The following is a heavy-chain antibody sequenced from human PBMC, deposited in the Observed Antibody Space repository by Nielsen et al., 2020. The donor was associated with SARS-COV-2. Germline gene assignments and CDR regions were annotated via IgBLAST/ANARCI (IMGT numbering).Heavy chain of an antibody. V-gene: IGHV3-15*01. J-gene: IGHJ4*02. CDR2: IKSKTDGGTT. Sequence: GESLKISCAASGFTSSNAWMSWVRQAPGKGLEWVGRIKSKTDGGTTDYAAPVKGRFTISRDDSKNTLYLQMNSLKTEDTAVYYCTTVRSGWYDAVYYFDYWGQGTLVTVSS. CDR3: TTVRSGWYDAVYYFDY. CDR1: GFTSSNAW. D-gene: IGHD6-19*01.